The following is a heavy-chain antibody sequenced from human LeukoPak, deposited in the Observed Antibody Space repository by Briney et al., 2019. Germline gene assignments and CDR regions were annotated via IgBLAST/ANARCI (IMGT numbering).Heavy chain of an antibody. J-gene: IGHJ4*02. CDR1: GGSFSGYY. V-gene: IGHV4-34*01. CDR3: AKAGISSGYVRGYFDY. D-gene: IGHD3-10*02. Sequence: SETLSLTCAVYGGSFSGYYWSWIRQPPGKGLEWIGEINHSGSTNYNPSLKSRVTISVDTSKNQFSLKLSSVTAADTAVYYCAKAGISSGYVRGYFDYWGQGTLVTVSS. CDR2: INHSGST.